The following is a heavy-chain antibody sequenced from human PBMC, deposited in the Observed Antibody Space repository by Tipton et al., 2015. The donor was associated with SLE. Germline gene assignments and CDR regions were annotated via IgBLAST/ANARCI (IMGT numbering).Heavy chain of an antibody. CDR1: GGSISSHY. D-gene: IGHD6-19*01. J-gene: IGHJ2*01. V-gene: IGHV4-59*11. CDR2: IYYSGST. CDR3: AGDPAVASYFDL. Sequence: TLSLTCTVSGGSISSHYWSWIRQPPGKGLEWIGYIYYSGSTNYNPPPQSRVTTSVDTSKNQFSLKLSSVTAADTAVYYCAGDPAVASYFDLWGRGTLVTVSS.